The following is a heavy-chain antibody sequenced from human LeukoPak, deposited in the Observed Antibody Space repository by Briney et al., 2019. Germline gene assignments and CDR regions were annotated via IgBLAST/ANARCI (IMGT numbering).Heavy chain of an antibody. Sequence: SETLSLTCTVSGGSISSYYWSWIRQPAGKGLEWIGRIYTSGSTNYNPSLKSRVTMSVDTAKNQFSLKLSSVTAADTAVYYCARDPWVDGSGWGWAFDIWGQGTMVTVSS. V-gene: IGHV4-4*07. CDR3: ARDPWVDGSGWGWAFDI. CDR1: GGSISSYY. CDR2: IYTSGST. J-gene: IGHJ3*02. D-gene: IGHD6-19*01.